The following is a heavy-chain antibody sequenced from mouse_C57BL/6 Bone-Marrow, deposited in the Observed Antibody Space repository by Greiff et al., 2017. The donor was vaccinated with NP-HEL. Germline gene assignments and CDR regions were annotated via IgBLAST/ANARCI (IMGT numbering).Heavy chain of an antibody. CDR1: GYTFTVYT. V-gene: IGHV1-62-2*01. CDR2: FYPGSGSI. Sequence: VQLQESGAELVKPGASVKLSCKASGYTFTVYTIHWVKQRSGQGLEWIGWFYPGSGSIKYNEKFKDKATLTADKSSSTVYMDLSRLTSEDSAVYFCARHGDYFGSSYGYFDVWGTGTTVTVSS. D-gene: IGHD1-1*01. J-gene: IGHJ1*03. CDR3: ARHGDYFGSSYGYFDV.